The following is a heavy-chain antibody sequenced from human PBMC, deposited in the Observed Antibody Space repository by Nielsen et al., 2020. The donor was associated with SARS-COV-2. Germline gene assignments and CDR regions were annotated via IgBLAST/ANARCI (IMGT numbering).Heavy chain of an antibody. CDR2: ISAYNGNT. CDR1: GYTFTSYG. V-gene: IGHV1-18*04. J-gene: IGHJ6*03. D-gene: IGHD6-6*01. CDR3: ARADKQLVQYYYYYYMGV. Sequence: ASVQVSCKASGYTFTSYGISWVRHAPGQGLEWMGWISAYNGNTNYAQKLQGRVTMTTDTSTSTAYMGLRSLRSDDTAVYYCARADKQLVQYYYYYYMGVWGKGTTVTVSS.